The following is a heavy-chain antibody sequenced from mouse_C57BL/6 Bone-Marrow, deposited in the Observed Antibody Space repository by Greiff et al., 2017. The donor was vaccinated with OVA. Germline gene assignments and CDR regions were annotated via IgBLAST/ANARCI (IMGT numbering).Heavy chain of an antibody. CDR2: ISSGGEYI. Sequence: EVQVVESGEGLVKPGGSLKLSCAASGFTFRSYALSWVRQTPEKRLEWGEYISSGGEYIYYADTVKGRFTISRDNARNTLYLQMSSLKSEDTAMYYCTRDGYYAMDYWGQGTSVTVSS. V-gene: IGHV5-9-1*02. J-gene: IGHJ4*01. CDR3: TRDGYYAMDY. CDR1: GFTFRSYA. D-gene: IGHD2-3*01.